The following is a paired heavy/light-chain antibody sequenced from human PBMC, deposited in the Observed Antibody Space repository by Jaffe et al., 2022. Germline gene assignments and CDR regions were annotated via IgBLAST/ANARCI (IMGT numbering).Light chain of an antibody. CDR1: SSDVGGYNY. CDR3: SSYTSSSRYV. V-gene: IGLV2-14*03. Sequence: QSALTQPASVSGSPGQSITISCTGTSSDVGGYNYVSWYQQHPGKAPKLMIYDVSNRPSGVSNRFSGSKSGNTASLTISGLQAEDEADYYCSSYTSSSRYVFGTGTKVTVL. CDR2: DVS. J-gene: IGLJ1*01.
Heavy chain of an antibody. D-gene: IGHD3-3*01. Sequence: QVQLQQWGAGLLKPSETLSLTCAVYGGSFSGYYWSWIRQPPGKGLEWIGEINHSGSTNYNPSLKSRVTISVDTSKNQFSLKLSSVTAADTAVYYCASLLHPYDFWSGYFTAYYFDYWGQGTLVTVSS. CDR1: GGSFSGYY. V-gene: IGHV4-34*01. CDR3: ASLLHPYDFWSGYFTAYYFDY. J-gene: IGHJ4*02. CDR2: INHSGST.